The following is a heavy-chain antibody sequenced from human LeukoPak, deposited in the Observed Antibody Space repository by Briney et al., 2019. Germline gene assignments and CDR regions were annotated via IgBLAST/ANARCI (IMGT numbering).Heavy chain of an antibody. CDR3: AGELGYSSSWYEGGGFDP. V-gene: IGHV1-2*06. Sequence: ASVKVSCKASGYTFTGYYMHWVRQAPGQGLEWMGRINPNSGGTNYAQEFQGRVTMTRDTSISTAYMELSRLRSDDTAVYYCAGELGYSSSWYEGGGFDPWGQGTLVTVSS. CDR1: GYTFTGYY. D-gene: IGHD6-13*01. J-gene: IGHJ5*02. CDR2: INPNSGGT.